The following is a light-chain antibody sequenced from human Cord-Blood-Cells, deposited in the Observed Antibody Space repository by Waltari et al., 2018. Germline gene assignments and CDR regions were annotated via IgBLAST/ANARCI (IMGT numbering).Light chain of an antibody. J-gene: IGKJ2*01. Sequence: DIQMTQSPSSLSVSVGDRVTIPCRASQSISSYLNWYQQKPGKAPKLLIYAASSLQSGVPSRFSGSGSGTDFTLTISSLQPEDFATYYCQQSYSTPMYTFGQGTKLEIK. CDR2: AAS. V-gene: IGKV1-39*01. CDR3: QQSYSTPMYT. CDR1: QSISSY.